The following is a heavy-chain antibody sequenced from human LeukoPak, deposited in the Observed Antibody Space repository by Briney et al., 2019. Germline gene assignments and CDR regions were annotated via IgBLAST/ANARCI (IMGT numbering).Heavy chain of an antibody. J-gene: IGHJ4*02. CDR1: GYTFTGYY. V-gene: IGHV1-2*02. CDR3: ARCSRYQLLSDPFDY. D-gene: IGHD2-2*01. CDR2: INPNSGGT. Sequence: GASVKVSCKASGYTFTGYYMHWVRQAPGQGLEWMGWINPNSGGTNYAQKFQGRVTMTRDTSISTAYMELSRLRSDDTAVYYCARCSRYQLLSDPFDYWGQGTLVTVSS.